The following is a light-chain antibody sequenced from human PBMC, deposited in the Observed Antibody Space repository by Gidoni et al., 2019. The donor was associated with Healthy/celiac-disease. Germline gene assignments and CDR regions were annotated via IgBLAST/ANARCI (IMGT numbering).Light chain of an antibody. Sequence: IVLTQSPGTLSLSPGERATLSCRASQSVSSSYLAWYQQKPGQAPRLLIYDASSRATGIPDRFSGSGSGTDFTLTISRLEPEDFAVYYCQQYGSSLWTFGQGTKVEIK. J-gene: IGKJ1*01. CDR1: QSVSSSY. CDR3: QQYGSSLWT. CDR2: DAS. V-gene: IGKV3-20*01.